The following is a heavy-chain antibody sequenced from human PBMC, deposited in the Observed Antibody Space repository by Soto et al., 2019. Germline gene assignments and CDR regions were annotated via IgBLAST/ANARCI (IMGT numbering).Heavy chain of an antibody. CDR1: GGSFSGYY. Sequence: QVQLQQWGAGLLKPSETLSLTCAVYGGSFSGYYWSWIRQPPGKGLEWIGEINHSGSTNYNPSLKSRVTISVDTSKHQFSLNLSSVPAADTAVYYCARVGVKLPPGRVGWFDPWGQGTLVTVSS. J-gene: IGHJ5*02. V-gene: IGHV4-34*01. CDR3: ARVGVKLPPGRVGWFDP. D-gene: IGHD1-26*01. CDR2: INHSGST.